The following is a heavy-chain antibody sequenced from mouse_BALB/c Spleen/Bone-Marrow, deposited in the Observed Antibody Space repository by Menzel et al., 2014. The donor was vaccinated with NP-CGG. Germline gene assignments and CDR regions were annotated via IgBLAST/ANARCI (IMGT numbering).Heavy chain of an antibody. CDR2: IWAGGST. J-gene: IGHJ3*01. V-gene: IGHV2-9*02. CDR3: SAPIYYEYPLFAY. D-gene: IGHD2-4*01. Sequence: QAQLQQSGPGLVAPSQSLSITCTVSGFSLSSYGVHWVRQPPGKGLEWLGVIWAGGSTNYNSALMSRQIISKDNTKSQVFLKMNILQTDDTAMYDCSAPIYYEYPLFAYWGQGTLVTGSA. CDR1: GFSLSSYG.